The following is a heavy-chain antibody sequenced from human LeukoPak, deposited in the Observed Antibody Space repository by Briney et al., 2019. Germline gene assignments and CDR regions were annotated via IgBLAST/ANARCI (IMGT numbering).Heavy chain of an antibody. CDR3: ARVVDYDSRDY. CDR2: IKQDGSEK. V-gene: IGHV3-7*01. Sequence: GGSLRLSCAASRFTFSSYWMSWVRQAPGKGLEWVANIKQDGSEKYYVDSVKGRFTISRDNAKNSLYLQMNSLRAEDTAVYYCARVVDYDSRDYWGQGTLVTVSS. CDR1: RFTFSSYW. J-gene: IGHJ4*02. D-gene: IGHD3-22*01.